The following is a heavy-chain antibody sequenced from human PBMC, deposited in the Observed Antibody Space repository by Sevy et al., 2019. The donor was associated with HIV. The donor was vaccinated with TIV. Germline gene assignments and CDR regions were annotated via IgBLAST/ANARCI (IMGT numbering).Heavy chain of an antibody. CDR1: GFTFSTST. Sequence: LSCAASGFTFSTSTMNWVRQAPGKGLEWVSLMTSSGSYILYADSVKGRFTISRDNAKNSVFLQMNSLRVEDTAVYYCVRDGWNYWGQGTLVTVSS. V-gene: IGHV3-21*01. CDR2: MTSSGSYI. D-gene: IGHD2-15*01. CDR3: VRDGWNY. J-gene: IGHJ4*02.